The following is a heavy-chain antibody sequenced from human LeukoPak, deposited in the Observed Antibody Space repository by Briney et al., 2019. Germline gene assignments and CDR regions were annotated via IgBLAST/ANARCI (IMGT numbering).Heavy chain of an antibody. D-gene: IGHD6-13*01. Sequence: GGSLTLSCAASGFTFSNAWMSWVRQAPGKGLEWVGRIKSKSDGVTIDYRAPVNGRITISGDYPKNTLYLQMSTLKTEDTAVYYCTTDLGIPSGGDFDCWGQGTLVTVSS. CDR3: TTDLGIPSGGDFDC. CDR2: IKSKSDGVTI. CDR1: GFTFSNAW. V-gene: IGHV3-15*01. J-gene: IGHJ4*02.